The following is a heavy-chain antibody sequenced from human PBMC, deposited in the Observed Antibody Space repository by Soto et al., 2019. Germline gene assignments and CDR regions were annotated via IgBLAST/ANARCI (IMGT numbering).Heavy chain of an antibody. CDR2: ISGTGSST. V-gene: IGHV3-23*01. Sequence: LRLSCEGSGFTFSTSAMSWVRQVPGKGLEWVSGISGTGSSTYYADSVKGRFSISRDNSKNTVYLQMNSLRADDTAEYYCEKGRQWLVYYFDYWGPGILVTVSS. CDR3: EKGRQWLVYYFDY. J-gene: IGHJ4*02. D-gene: IGHD6-19*01. CDR1: GFTFSTSA.